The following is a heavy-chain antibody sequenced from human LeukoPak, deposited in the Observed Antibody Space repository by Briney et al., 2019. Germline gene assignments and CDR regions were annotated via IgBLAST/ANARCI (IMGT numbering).Heavy chain of an antibody. J-gene: IGHJ6*03. Sequence: PGGSLRLSCAASGFTFSSHGMNWVRQAPGKGLEWVSGISGSDGNTYYADSVKGRFSISRDSSKNILYLQMNSLRAEDTAVYYCAKDRCSNGVGCYYYYMDVWGKGTTVTISS. CDR1: GFTFSSHG. V-gene: IGHV3-23*01. CDR3: AKDRCSNGVGCYYYYMDV. CDR2: ISGSDGNT. D-gene: IGHD2-8*01.